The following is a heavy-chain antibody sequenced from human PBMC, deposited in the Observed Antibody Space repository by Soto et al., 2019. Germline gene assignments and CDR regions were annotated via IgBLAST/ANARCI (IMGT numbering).Heavy chain of an antibody. CDR3: ARGTTTVTYYFDY. CDR2: ISGSGGST. D-gene: IGHD4-4*01. CDR1: GFTFSSYA. J-gene: IGHJ4*02. V-gene: IGHV3-23*01. Sequence: SLRLSCAASGFTFSSYAMSWVRQAPGKGLEWVSAISGSGGSTYYADSVKGRFTISRDNSKNTLYLQMNSLRAEDTAVYYCARGTTTVTYYFDYWGQGTLVTVSS.